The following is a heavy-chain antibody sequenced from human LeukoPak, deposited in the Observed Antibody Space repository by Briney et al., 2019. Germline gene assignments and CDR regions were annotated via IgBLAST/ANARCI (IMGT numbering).Heavy chain of an antibody. V-gene: IGHV3-21*01. CDR1: GFTFSSYS. Sequence: AGGSLRLSCAASGFTFSSYSMNWVRQAPGKGLEWVSSISSSSSYIYYADSVKGRFTISRDNAKNTLYLQMNSLRAWVTAVYYGARDKAFDIWGQGTMVTVSS. CDR3: ARDKAFDI. J-gene: IGHJ3*02. CDR2: ISSSSSYI.